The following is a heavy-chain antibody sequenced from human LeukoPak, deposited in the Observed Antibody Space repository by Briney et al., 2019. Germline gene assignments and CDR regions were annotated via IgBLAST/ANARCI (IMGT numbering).Heavy chain of an antibody. CDR3: AKTTRASIRSAFDI. V-gene: IGHV4-39*01. CDR1: GGSITTSSYH. Sequence: SETLSLTCTVSGGSITTSSYHWGWVRQPPGKGLEWIGCTSHSGTTFYSPSLRSRVSISVDTSNSQFSLKLSSMTATDTAVYYCAKTTRASIRSAFDIWGQGTLVTVSS. D-gene: IGHD1-7*01. CDR2: TSHSGTT. J-gene: IGHJ3*02.